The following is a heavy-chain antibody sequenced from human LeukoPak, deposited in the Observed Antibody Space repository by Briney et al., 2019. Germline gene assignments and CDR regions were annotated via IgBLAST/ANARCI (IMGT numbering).Heavy chain of an antibody. D-gene: IGHD3-10*01. CDR3: ARDLGYGPVGSYFDY. CDR1: GYTFTGYY. V-gene: IGHV1-2*02. J-gene: IGHJ4*02. CDR2: INPNSGGT. Sequence: VSVKVSCKASGYTFTGYYMHWVRQAPGQGLEWMGWINPNSGGTNYAQKFQGRVTITADKSTSTAYIELSSLRSEDTAVYYCARDLGYGPVGSYFDYWGQGTLVTVSP.